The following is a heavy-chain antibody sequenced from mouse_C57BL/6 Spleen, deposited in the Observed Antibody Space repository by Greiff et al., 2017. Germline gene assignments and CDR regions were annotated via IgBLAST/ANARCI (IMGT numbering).Heavy chain of an antibody. Sequence: DVHLVESGGGLVKPGGSLKLSCAASGFTFSSYAMSWVRQTPEKRLEWVATISDGGSYTYYPDNVKGRFTISRDNAKNNLYLQMSHLKSEDTAMYYCARGGDYHWYFDVWGTGTTVTVSS. J-gene: IGHJ1*03. CDR2: ISDGGSYT. CDR1: GFTFSSYA. CDR3: ARGGDYHWYFDV. D-gene: IGHD2-4*01. V-gene: IGHV5-4*01.